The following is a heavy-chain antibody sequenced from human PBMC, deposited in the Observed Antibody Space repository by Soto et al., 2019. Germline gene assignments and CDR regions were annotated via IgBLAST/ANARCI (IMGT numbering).Heavy chain of an antibody. CDR1: GFTFISFG. CDR2: ISYDGSSK. CDR3: AKTAGYDYVWGSSGLDP. D-gene: IGHD3-16*01. Sequence: GGSLRLSCAAAGFTFISFGMRWVRQAPGKGLEWVAVISYDGSSKYYADSVKGRFTISRDDSKNTLYLQMNSLRAEDTAVYYCAKTAGYDYVWGSSGLDPWGQGTLVTVSS. J-gene: IGHJ5*02. V-gene: IGHV3-30*18.